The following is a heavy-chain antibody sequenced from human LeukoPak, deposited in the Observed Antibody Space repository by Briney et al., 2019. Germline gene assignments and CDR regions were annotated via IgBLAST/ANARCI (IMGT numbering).Heavy chain of an antibody. D-gene: IGHD1-1*01. CDR2: IYYSGST. CDR1: GGSISSYY. J-gene: IGHJ5*02. V-gene: IGHV4-59*01. CDR3: ARATTGTTNWIDP. Sequence: SETLSLTCTVSGGSISSYYWSWIRQPPGKGLEWIGYIYYSGSTNYNPSLKSRVTISVDTSKNQYSLKLSSVTAADTAVYYCARATTGTTNWIDPWGQGTLVTVSS.